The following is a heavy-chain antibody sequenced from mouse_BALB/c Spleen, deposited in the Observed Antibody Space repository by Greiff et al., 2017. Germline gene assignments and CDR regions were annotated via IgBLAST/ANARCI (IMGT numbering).Heavy chain of an antibody. D-gene: IGHD1-1*01. CDR2: IWAGGST. V-gene: IGHV2-9*02. CDR1: GFSLTSYG. J-gene: IGHJ4*01. Sequence: VQLQQSGPGLVAPSQSLSITCTVSGFSLTSYGVHWVRQPPGKGLEWLGVIWAGGSTNYNSALMSRLSISKDNSKSQVVLKMNSLQTDDTAMYYWDRDPTTVVAYYYAMDYWGQGTSVTVSS. CDR3: DRDPTTVVAYYYAMDY.